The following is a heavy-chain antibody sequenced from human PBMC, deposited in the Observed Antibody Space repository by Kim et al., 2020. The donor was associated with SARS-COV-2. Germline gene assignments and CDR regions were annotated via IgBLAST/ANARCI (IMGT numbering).Heavy chain of an antibody. CDR3: ATSWRGFDYGMDV. V-gene: IGHV4-61*01. Sequence: SETLSLTCAVSGGSVNSGSHYWSWMRQPPGKGLEWIGYIYYTGSTNYNPSLRSRLTISLDRAKNQFSLRLSSVTTADTAVYYCATSWRGFDYGMDVWGQG. J-gene: IGHJ6*02. CDR1: GGSVNSGSHY. CDR2: IYYTGST. D-gene: IGHD3-10*01.